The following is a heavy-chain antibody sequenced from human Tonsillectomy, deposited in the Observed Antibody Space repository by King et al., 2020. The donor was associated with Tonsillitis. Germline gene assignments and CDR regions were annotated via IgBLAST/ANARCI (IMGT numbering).Heavy chain of an antibody. J-gene: IGHJ5*02. CDR1: GGTFSSYA. D-gene: IGHD6-13*01. Sequence: VQLVESGAEVKKPGSSVKVSCKASGGTFSSYAISWVRQAPGQGLEWMGRIIPILGIANYAQKFQGRVTITADKSTSTAYMELSSLRSEDTAVYYCASRSLHSSSWSAPNWFDPWGQGTLVTVSS. V-gene: IGHV1-69*09. CDR2: IIPILGIA. CDR3: ASRSLHSSSWSAPNWFDP.